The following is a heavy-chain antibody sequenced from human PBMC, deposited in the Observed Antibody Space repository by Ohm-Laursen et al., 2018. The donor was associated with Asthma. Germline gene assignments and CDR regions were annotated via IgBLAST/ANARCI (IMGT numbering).Heavy chain of an antibody. CDR3: ARVLDDSSGYGFDF. D-gene: IGHD3-22*01. J-gene: IGHJ4*02. CDR1: GGSISSYS. Sequence: TLSLTCTVSGGSISSYSWSWIRQPPGKGLEWIGYIYHSGSTYYNPSLKSRVTISIDTSKNQFSLKVSSVTAADTAVYYCARVLDDSSGYGFDFWGQGTLVPVTS. V-gene: IGHV4-30-2*05. CDR2: IYHSGST.